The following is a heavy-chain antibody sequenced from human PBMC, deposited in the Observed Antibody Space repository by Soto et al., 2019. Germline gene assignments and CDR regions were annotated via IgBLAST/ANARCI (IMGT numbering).Heavy chain of an antibody. D-gene: IGHD3-22*01. J-gene: IGHJ4*02. CDR2: FDPEDGET. CDR3: ATGFNGYRYYDSSGYYPE. CDR1: GYTLTELS. V-gene: IGHV1-24*01. Sequence: GASVKVSCKVSGYTLTELSMHWVRQAPGKGLEWMGGFDPEDGETIYAQKFQGRVTMTEDTSTDTAYMELSSLRSEDTAVYYCATGFNGYRYYDSSGYYPEWGQGTLVTVSS.